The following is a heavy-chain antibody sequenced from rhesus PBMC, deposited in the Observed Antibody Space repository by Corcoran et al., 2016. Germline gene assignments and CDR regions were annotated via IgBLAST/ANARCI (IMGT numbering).Heavy chain of an antibody. V-gene: IGHV4S12*01. CDR2: VVSKRESK. D-gene: IGHD1-44*01. Sequence: QVQLQESGPGVVKPSEPLSLTCAVSGGSISSGYYYWTWIRQPPGKGLEWIGGVVSKRESKLNNPPLKRRVTMSKDTSKNQFALTLTSVTAADAAGYFCAKSGAPIAPVDFWGQGVLVTVSS. CDR1: GGSISSGYYY. J-gene: IGHJ4*01. CDR3: AKSGAPIAPVDF.